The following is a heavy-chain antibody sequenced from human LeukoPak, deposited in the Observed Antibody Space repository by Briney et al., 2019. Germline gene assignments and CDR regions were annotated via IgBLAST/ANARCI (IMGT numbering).Heavy chain of an antibody. V-gene: IGHV3-23*01. CDR1: GFSFGDYA. CDR2: ISGSGGGT. Sequence: GGSLRLSCSASGFSFGDYAMSWVRQAPGKGLEWVSGISGSGGGTYYADSVKGRFTISRDNSKNTLYLQMNSLRAEDTAVYYCAKDYDYVWGSYRPWYFDYWGQGTLVTVSS. D-gene: IGHD3-16*02. CDR3: AKDYDYVWGSYRPWYFDY. J-gene: IGHJ4*02.